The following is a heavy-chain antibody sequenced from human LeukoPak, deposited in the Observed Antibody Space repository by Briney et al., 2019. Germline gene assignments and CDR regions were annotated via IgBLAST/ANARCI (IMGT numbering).Heavy chain of an antibody. V-gene: IGHV1-69*05. CDR3: AREGCGSSCPYYYYYMDV. D-gene: IGHD6-13*01. Sequence: APVKVSCKASGGTFSSYAISWVRQAPGQGLEWMGGIIPIFGTANYAQKFQGRVTITTDESTSTAYMELSSLISEDTAVYYCAREGCGSSCPYYYYYMDVWGKGTTVTVSS. CDR2: IIPIFGTA. CDR1: GGTFSSYA. J-gene: IGHJ6*03.